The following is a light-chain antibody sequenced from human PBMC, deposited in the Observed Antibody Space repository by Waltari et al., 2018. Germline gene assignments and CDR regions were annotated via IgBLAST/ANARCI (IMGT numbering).Light chain of an antibody. V-gene: IGLV1-40*01. J-gene: IGLJ3*02. CDR1: SSNTGEGYD. CDR3: QSYDSSLSVWV. Sequence: QSVLTQPPSVSGAPGQRVTISCTGSSSNTGEGYDGNGYQQLPGTAPKLLIHGNNNRPSEVPDRFSASKSGTSASLAITGLQAEDEADYYCQSYDSSLSVWVFGGGTKLTVL. CDR2: GNN.